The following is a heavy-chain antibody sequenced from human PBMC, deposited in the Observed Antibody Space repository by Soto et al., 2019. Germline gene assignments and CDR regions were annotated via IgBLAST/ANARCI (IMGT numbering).Heavy chain of an antibody. D-gene: IGHD5-18*01. Sequence: GASVKVSCKASGYTFTSYGISWVRQAPGQGLEWMGWISAYNGNTNYAQKLQGRVTMTTDTSTSTAYMELRSLRSDDTAVYYCARHPSLGYSYGTDYYMDVWGKGTTVTVSS. V-gene: IGHV1-18*01. CDR1: GYTFTSYG. CDR2: ISAYNGNT. CDR3: ARHPSLGYSYGTDYYMDV. J-gene: IGHJ6*03.